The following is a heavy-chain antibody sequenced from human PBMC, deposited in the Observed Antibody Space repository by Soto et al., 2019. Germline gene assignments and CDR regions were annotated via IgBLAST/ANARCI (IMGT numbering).Heavy chain of an antibody. D-gene: IGHD5-12*01. CDR2: IWYDGSNK. Sequence: QVQLVESGGGVVQPGRSLRLSCAASGFTFSSYGMHWVRQAPGKGLEWVAVIWYDGSNKYYADSVKGRFTISRDNSKNTLYLQMNSLRAEDTAVYYCARDAIVATIDLFYYYGMDVWGQGTTVTVSS. V-gene: IGHV3-33*01. J-gene: IGHJ6*02. CDR1: GFTFSSYG. CDR3: ARDAIVATIDLFYYYGMDV.